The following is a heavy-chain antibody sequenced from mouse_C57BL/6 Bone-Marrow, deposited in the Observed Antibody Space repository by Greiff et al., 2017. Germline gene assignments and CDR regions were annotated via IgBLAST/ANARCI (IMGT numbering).Heavy chain of an antibody. J-gene: IGHJ2*01. D-gene: IGHD1-1*01. CDR3: AWAGTRYYGSSSHYFDY. V-gene: IGHV1-81*01. Sequence: QVQLQQSGAELARPGASVKLSCKASGYTFTSYGISWVKQRTGQGLEWIGEIYPRSGNTYYNEKFKGKATLTADKSSSTAYMQLSSLTSEDSAVYYCAWAGTRYYGSSSHYFDYWGQGTTLTVSS. CDR2: IYPRSGNT. CDR1: GYTFTSYG.